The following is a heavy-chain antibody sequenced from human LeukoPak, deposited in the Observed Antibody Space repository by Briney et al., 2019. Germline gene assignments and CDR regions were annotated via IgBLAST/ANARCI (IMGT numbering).Heavy chain of an antibody. CDR3: ARVRFYDTTGYSTSYYLDY. CDR1: GGPIIASY. J-gene: IGHJ4*02. V-gene: IGHV4-59*01. CDR2: THYSGTG. Sequence: PSETLSLTCAVSGGPIIASYWRWIRQPPGKGLEWIGYTHYSGTGNYNPSLKSRVTISIDTSKNRFSLRLTSVTAADTAVYYCARVRFYDTTGYSTSYYLDYWGQGALVTVSS. D-gene: IGHD3-22*01.